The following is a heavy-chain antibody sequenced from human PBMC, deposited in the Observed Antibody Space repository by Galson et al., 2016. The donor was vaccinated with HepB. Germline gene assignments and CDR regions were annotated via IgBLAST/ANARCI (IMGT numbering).Heavy chain of an antibody. CDR2: ISGDGGST. CDR3: VRDHSVVPTTAYNWFDP. CDR1: AFTFDDNP. V-gene: IGHV3-43*02. Sequence: SLRLSCAASAFTFDDNPMHWVRQVPGKGLEWVSLISGDGGSTFYADSVKGRFTISRDNSKNSLYLEMNSLRAEDTAVYFCVRDHSVVPTTAYNWFDPWGRGTLVTVSS. J-gene: IGHJ5*02. D-gene: IGHD4-23*01.